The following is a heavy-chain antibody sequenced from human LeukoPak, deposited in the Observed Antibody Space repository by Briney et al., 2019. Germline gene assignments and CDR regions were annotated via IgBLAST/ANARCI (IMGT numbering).Heavy chain of an antibody. CDR2: INPNSGGT. J-gene: IGHJ4*02. CDR1: GYTFTDYY. D-gene: IGHD6-19*01. Sequence: ASVKVSCKASGYTFTDYYMHWVRQAPGQGLEWMGWINPNSGGTNYAQNFQGRVTVTWDTSISTAYMELSRLRYDDTAVYYCARGDLAVAGTFPNDYWGQGTLVTVSS. CDR3: ARGDLAVAGTFPNDY. V-gene: IGHV1-2*02.